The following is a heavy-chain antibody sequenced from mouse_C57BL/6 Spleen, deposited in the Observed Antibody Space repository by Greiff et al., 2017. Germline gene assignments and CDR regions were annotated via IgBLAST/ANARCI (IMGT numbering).Heavy chain of an antibody. Sequence: QVQLQQSGPELVKPGASVKISCKASGYAFSSSWMNWVKQRPGKGLEWIGRIYPGDGDTTYNGKFKGKATLTADKSSSTAYMQLSSLTSEDSAVYFCATAQATNYYAMDYWGQGTSVTVSS. CDR2: IYPGDGDT. CDR3: ATAQATNYYAMDY. J-gene: IGHJ4*01. V-gene: IGHV1-82*01. CDR1: GYAFSSSW. D-gene: IGHD3-2*02.